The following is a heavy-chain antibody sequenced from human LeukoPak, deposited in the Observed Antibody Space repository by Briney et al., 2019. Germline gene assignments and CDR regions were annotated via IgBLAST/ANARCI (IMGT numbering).Heavy chain of an antibody. J-gene: IGHJ4*02. V-gene: IGHV4-59*12. CDR3: ARVGGTYSGSFPY. CDR2: IYYSGST. CDR1: GGSISSYY. D-gene: IGHD1-26*01. Sequence: SETLSLTCTVSGGSISSYYWSWIRQPPGKGLEWIGYIYYSGSTNYNPSLKSRVTISVDTSKNQFSLKLSSVTAADTAVYYCARVGGTYSGSFPYWGQGTLVTVSS.